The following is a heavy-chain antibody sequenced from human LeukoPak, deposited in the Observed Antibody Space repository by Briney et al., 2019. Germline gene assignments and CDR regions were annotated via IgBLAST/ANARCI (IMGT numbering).Heavy chain of an antibody. D-gene: IGHD6-13*01. J-gene: IGHJ3*02. V-gene: IGHV3-23*01. CDR3: AKEHGGSSWYEDAFDI. Sequence: GGSLRLSCAASGFTFSSYGMSWVRQAPGKGLEWVSDISGSGGSTYYADSVKGRFTISRDNSKNTLYLQMNSLRAEDTAVYYCAKEHGGSSWYEDAFDIWGQGTMVTVSS. CDR2: ISGSGGST. CDR1: GFTFSSYG.